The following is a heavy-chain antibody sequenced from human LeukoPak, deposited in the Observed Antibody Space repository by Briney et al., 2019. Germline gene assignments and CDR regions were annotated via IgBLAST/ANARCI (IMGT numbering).Heavy chain of an antibody. CDR1: GGSISTTNYY. CDR3: ARAVGSMIWKAWFDP. D-gene: IGHD3/OR15-3a*01. Sequence: PSETLSLTCTVSGGSISTTNYYWGWIRQPPGRDLEWIGSIYSSGNTYYNPSLESRVTISVDMSKNQLSLKLTSATAADTSVYYCARAVGSMIWKAWFDPWGQGTLVTVSS. CDR2: IYSSGNT. J-gene: IGHJ5*02. V-gene: IGHV4-39*01.